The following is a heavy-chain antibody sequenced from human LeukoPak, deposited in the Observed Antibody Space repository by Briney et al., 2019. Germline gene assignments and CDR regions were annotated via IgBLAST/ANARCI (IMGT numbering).Heavy chain of an antibody. CDR1: GFTFSSYE. CDR2: ISSSGITI. D-gene: IGHD3-9*01. CDR3: AKGEDILPGENFDC. J-gene: IGHJ4*02. V-gene: IGHV3-48*03. Sequence: PGGSLRLSCAASGFTFSSYEMNWVRQAPGKGLEWVSYISSSGITIYYADSVKGRFTISRDNAKNSLYLQMNSLRAEDTAINYCAKGEDILPGENFDCWGQGTLVTVSS.